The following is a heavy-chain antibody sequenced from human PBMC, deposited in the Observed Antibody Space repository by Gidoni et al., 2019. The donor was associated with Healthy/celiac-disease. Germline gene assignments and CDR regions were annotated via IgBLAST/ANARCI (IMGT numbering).Heavy chain of an antibody. CDR3: TTLGYCSGGSCYSDY. V-gene: IGHV3-15*01. CDR1: GFTFSNAW. D-gene: IGHD2-15*01. Sequence: EVQLVESGGGLVKPGGSLRLSCAASGFTFSNAWMSWVRQAPGKGLAWVGRIKSKTDGGTTDYAAPVKGKFTISRDDSKNPLYLQMNSLKTEDTAVYYCTTLGYCSGGSCYSDYWGQGTLVTVSS. J-gene: IGHJ4*02. CDR2: IKSKTDGGTT.